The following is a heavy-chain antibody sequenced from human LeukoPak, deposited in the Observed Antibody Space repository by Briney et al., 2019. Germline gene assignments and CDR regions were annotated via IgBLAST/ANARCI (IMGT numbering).Heavy chain of an antibody. CDR2: ISYDGYDK. D-gene: IGHD6-13*01. CDR1: GFTFNDYA. V-gene: IGHV3-30-3*01. Sequence: GGSLRLSCAASGFTFNDYAMYWVRQTPGKGLEWVTLISYDGYDKSYADSVKGRFTISRDNSKNTLYLQMNSLRAEDTAVYYCARDDSVYRIAAAGTNYWGQGTLVTVSS. CDR3: ARDDSVYRIAAAGTNY. J-gene: IGHJ4*02.